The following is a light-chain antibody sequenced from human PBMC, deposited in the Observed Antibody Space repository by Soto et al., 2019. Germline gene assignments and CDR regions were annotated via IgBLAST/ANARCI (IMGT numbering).Light chain of an antibody. CDR2: GAS. CDR3: QQYNNWWT. CDR1: QSVSSN. J-gene: IGKJ1*01. V-gene: IGKV3-15*01. Sequence: EIVMTQSPATLSVSPGERATLSCRASQSVSSNLAWYQQKPGQAPRLLIYGASTRATGIPARFSGSGSGTEFTLTISSLPSEDLAVYYCQQYNNWWTFGQGTKVEIK.